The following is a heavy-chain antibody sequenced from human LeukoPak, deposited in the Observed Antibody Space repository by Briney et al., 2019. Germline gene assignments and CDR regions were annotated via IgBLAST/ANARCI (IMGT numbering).Heavy chain of an antibody. CDR2: IRFDGSNK. J-gene: IGHJ4*02. V-gene: IGHV3-30*02. Sequence: GGPLRLSCTASGFTFSNYGMHWVRQAPGKGLEWVAFIRFDGSNKYYADSVKGRFTISRDNSKNTVYLQMNTLRTEDTAVYYCAKVLTATGNYFDYWGQGTLVTVSS. CDR1: GFTFSNYG. D-gene: IGHD2-15*01. CDR3: AKVLTATGNYFDY.